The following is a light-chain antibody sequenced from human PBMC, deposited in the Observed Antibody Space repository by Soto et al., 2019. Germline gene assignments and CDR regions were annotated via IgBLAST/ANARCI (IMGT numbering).Light chain of an antibody. V-gene: IGLV2-11*01. CDR3: CSYAGSYTLV. Sequence: QSVLTQPRSVSRSPGQSVTISCTGTSSDVGGYNYVSWYQQHPGKAPKLMIYDVSKRPSGVPDRFSGPKSGNTASLTISGLQAEDEADYYCCSYAGSYTLVFGGGTKVTVL. CDR1: SSDVGGYNY. J-gene: IGLJ2*01. CDR2: DVS.